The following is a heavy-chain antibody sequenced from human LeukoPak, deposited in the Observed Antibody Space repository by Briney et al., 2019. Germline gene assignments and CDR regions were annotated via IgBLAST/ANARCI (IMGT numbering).Heavy chain of an antibody. CDR3: TRDVDQVSSDY. Sequence: GESLKISCKGSGSIFTSYWIGWVRQMPGKGLEWMGIIYPGDSDTRYSPSFQGQVTISADKSISTAYLQWSSLKASDTAMYYCTRDVDQVSSDYWGQGTLVTVSS. D-gene: IGHD6-6*01. V-gene: IGHV5-51*01. CDR2: IYPGDSDT. CDR1: GSIFTSYW. J-gene: IGHJ4*02.